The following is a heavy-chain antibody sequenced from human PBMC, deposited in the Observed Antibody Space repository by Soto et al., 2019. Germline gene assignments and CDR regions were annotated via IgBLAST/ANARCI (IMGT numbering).Heavy chain of an antibody. D-gene: IGHD2-8*01. CDR1: GFTFSSYG. CDR3: ARDPYSSSSLGYCTNGVCYPPTDV. Sequence: VGSLRLSCAASGFTFSSYGMHWVRQAPGKGLEWVAVIWYDGSNKYYADSVKGRFTISRDNSKNTLYLQMNSLRAEDTAVYYCARDPYSSSSLGYCTNGVCYPPTDVWGQGTTVTVSS. CDR2: IWYDGSNK. J-gene: IGHJ6*02. V-gene: IGHV3-33*01.